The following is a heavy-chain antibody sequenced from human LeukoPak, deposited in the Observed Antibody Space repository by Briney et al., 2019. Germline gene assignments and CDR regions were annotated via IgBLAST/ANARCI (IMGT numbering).Heavy chain of an antibody. CDR3: ARDPTTVTKGFDV. Sequence: SETLSLTCSVSADSFSTHYWTWIRHPPGKGLEWIGYISSIGSTNYNPSLKSRVTITVGTSKKQFSLKMTSVTAADTVVYYCARDPTTVTKGFDVWGQGTMVTVSS. D-gene: IGHD4-17*01. CDR2: ISSIGST. CDR1: ADSFSTHY. V-gene: IGHV4-59*11. J-gene: IGHJ3*01.